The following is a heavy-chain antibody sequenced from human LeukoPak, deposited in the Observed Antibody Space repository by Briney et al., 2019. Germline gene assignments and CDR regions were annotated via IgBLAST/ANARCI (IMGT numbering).Heavy chain of an antibody. D-gene: IGHD6-6*01. V-gene: IGHV3-23*01. Sequence: GGSLRLSCAASGFTFSTYAMTWVRQAPGKGLEWVSGINSNGDEIYYADSVRGRFTISRDNSNNALYLQMDSLRTEDTAVYYCANWIGSSSRDYWGQGTLVTASS. CDR3: ANWIGSSSRDY. CDR1: GFTFSTYA. J-gene: IGHJ4*02. CDR2: INSNGDEI.